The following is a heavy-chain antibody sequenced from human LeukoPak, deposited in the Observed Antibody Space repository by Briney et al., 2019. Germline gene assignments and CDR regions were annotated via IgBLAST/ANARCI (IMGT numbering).Heavy chain of an antibody. D-gene: IGHD3-10*01. V-gene: IGHV3-23*01. CDR1: GFTFSSYA. Sequence: VGSLRLSCAASGFTFSSYAMSWVRQAPGKGLEWVSTFTGSGDTTYYADSVKGRFTISRDNSKKKLYLQMNSLRAEDTAIYYCATDMVREYDYWGQGTLVTVSS. CDR2: FTGSGDTT. CDR3: ATDMVREYDY. J-gene: IGHJ4*02.